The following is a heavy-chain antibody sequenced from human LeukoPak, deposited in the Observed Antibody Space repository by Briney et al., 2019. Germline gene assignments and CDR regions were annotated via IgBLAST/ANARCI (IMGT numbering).Heavy chain of an antibody. CDR1: GFTFSGFA. V-gene: IGHV3-23*01. J-gene: IGHJ6*02. CDR2: ISGSGDNT. CDR3: ARALRYFDWLLFPAQGYYYGMDV. D-gene: IGHD3-9*01. Sequence: GGSLRLSCAASGFTFSGFAMSWVRRTPGKGLEWVSGISGSGDNTLYADSVKGRFTISRDNSKNTLYLQMNSLRAEDTAVYYCARALRYFDWLLFPAQGYYYGMDVWGQGTTVTVSS.